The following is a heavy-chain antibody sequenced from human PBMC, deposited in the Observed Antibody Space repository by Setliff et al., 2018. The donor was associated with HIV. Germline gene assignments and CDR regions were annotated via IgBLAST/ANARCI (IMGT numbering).Heavy chain of an antibody. D-gene: IGHD3-9*01. Sequence: SETLSLTCTVSGGSISSYFWSWVRQSPGKGLEWIGYNFNSGSAYYNPSLKSRVTISVDTSKSQFSLRLSSVTAADTAVYYCARQRDFDWLLQNYYYMDVWGKGATVTVSS. V-gene: IGHV4-59*04. J-gene: IGHJ6*03. CDR2: NFNSGSA. CDR1: GGSISSYF. CDR3: ARQRDFDWLLQNYYYMDV.